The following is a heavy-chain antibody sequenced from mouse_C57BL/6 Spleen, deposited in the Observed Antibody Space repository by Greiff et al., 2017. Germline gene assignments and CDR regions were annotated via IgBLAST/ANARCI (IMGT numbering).Heavy chain of an antibody. CDR3: TGGRLLSWYFDV. CDR1: GYTFTDYE. J-gene: IGHJ1*03. CDR2: IDPETGGT. D-gene: IGHD2-3*01. V-gene: IGHV1-15*01. Sequence: QVQLQQSGAELVRPGASVTLSCKASGYTFTDYEMHWVKQTPVHGLEWIGAIDPETGGTAYNQKFKGKATLTADKSSSTAYMELRSLTSADSAVYYGTGGRLLSWYFDVWGTGTTVTVSS.